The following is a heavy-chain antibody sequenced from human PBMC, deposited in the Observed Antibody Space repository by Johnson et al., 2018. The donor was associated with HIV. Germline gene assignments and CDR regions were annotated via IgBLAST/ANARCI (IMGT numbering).Heavy chain of an antibody. CDR1: GFTFSSYA. D-gene: IGHD3-16*01. CDR3: AKDERQLGGWSHAFDI. CDR2: ISGSGGST. V-gene: IGHV3-23*04. Sequence: VQLVESGGGLVQSGGSLRLSCGASGFTFSSYAMSWVRQAPGKGLEWVSAISGSGGSTYYAASVKGRFTISRDNSKNTLYLQMISLRAEDTAVYFCAKDERQLGGWSHAFDIWGQGTKVTVSS. J-gene: IGHJ3*02.